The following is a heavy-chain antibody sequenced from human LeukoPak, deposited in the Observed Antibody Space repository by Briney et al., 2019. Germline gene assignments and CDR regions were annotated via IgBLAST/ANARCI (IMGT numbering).Heavy chain of an antibody. CDR1: GFTFSNSA. V-gene: IGHV3-23*01. J-gene: IGHJ4*02. CDR2: ISGSGGST. CDR3: ARDGGWRLLDY. Sequence: PGGSLRLSCAASGFTFSNSALSWVRQAPGKGLEWVSDISGSGGSTYYADSVKGRFTIYRDNAKNSLYLQMNSLRVEDTAVYYCARDGGWRLLDYWGQGTQVTVSS. D-gene: IGHD6-25*01.